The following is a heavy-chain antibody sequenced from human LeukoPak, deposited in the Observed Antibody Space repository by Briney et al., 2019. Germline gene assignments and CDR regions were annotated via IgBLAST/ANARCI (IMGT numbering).Heavy chain of an antibody. CDR2: ISSTGTI. Sequence: GGSLRLSCAAAGFTFSSHSMNWVRQAPGKGLEWVSYISSTGTIYYTDSVKGRFTVSRDNAKNSLYLQMYSLRAEDTAVYYCATSNWGSNYWGQGTLVTVSS. D-gene: IGHD7-27*01. CDR3: ATSNWGSNY. CDR1: GFTFSSHS. V-gene: IGHV3-48*01. J-gene: IGHJ4*02.